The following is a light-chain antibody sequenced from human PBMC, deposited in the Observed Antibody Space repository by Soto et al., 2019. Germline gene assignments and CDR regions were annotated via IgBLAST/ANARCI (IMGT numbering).Light chain of an antibody. CDR3: SSHTTSNTWV. CDR2: EVS. Sequence: QSVLTQPASVSGSPGQSITISCTGTSSDIGGYKYVSWYQQYPGKAPKLMIYEVSNRPSGVSNRFSGSKSGNTASLTISGLQAEDDADYYCSSHTTSNTWVFGGGTKLTVL. CDR1: SSDIGGYKY. V-gene: IGLV2-14*01. J-gene: IGLJ3*02.